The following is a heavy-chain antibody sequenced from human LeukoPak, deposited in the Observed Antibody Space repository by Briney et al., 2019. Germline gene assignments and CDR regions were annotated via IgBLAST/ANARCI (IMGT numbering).Heavy chain of an antibody. J-gene: IGHJ6*02. D-gene: IGHD4-17*01. CDR3: AKAPVYGDYGYYYGMDV. CDR1: GFTFSSYG. V-gene: IGHV3-30*18. CDR2: ISYDGSNK. Sequence: PGGSLRLSCAASGFTFSSYGMHWVRQAPGKGLEWVAVISYDGSNKYYADSVKGRFTISRDNSKNTLYLQMNSLRAEDTAVYYCAKAPVYGDYGYYYGMDVWGQGTTVTVSS.